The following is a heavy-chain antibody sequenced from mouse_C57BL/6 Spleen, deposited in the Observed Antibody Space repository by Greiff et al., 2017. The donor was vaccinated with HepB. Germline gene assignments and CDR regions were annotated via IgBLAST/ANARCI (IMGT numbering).Heavy chain of an antibody. CDR1: GFTFSSYT. CDR2: ISGGGGNT. Sequence: EVKLVESGGGLVKPGGSLKLSCAASGFTFSSYTMSWVRQTPEKRLEWVATISGGGGNTYYPDSVKGRFTISRDNAENTLYLQMSSLRSEDTDLYYCARDGGYYPWYFDVWGTGTTVTVSS. J-gene: IGHJ1*03. D-gene: IGHD2-3*01. CDR3: ARDGGYYPWYFDV. V-gene: IGHV5-9*01.